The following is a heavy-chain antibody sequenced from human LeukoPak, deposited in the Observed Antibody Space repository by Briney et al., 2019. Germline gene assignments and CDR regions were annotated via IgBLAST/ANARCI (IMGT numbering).Heavy chain of an antibody. Sequence: PGKTLRLSCVASGLIFSNYAMTWVRQAPGKGLEWVSVIGGEGAGIQYADSVKGRFSISRDSSKNTLYLQMSSLRAEDTAVYYCAKYAPPTTALTRFFDYWGQGTLVTVSS. J-gene: IGHJ4*02. CDR1: GLIFSNYA. D-gene: IGHD4-17*01. CDR2: IGGEGAGI. V-gene: IGHV3-23*01. CDR3: AKYAPPTTALTRFFDY.